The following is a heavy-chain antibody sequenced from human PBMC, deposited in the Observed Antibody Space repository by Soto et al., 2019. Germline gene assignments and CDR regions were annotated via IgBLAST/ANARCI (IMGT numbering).Heavy chain of an antibody. Sequence: QVQLVESGGGVVQPGRSLRLSCAVSGFSLTSYGMHWVRQAPGKGLECVALIWYHVGGETYAASVKGRFTISRDIYKNTLYLQMDSLRVEDTAVYYWARDAALARLDYWGQGTLVTVSS. CDR1: GFSLTSYG. D-gene: IGHD3-16*01. J-gene: IGHJ4*02. CDR2: IWYHVGGE. CDR3: ARDAALARLDY. V-gene: IGHV3-33*01.